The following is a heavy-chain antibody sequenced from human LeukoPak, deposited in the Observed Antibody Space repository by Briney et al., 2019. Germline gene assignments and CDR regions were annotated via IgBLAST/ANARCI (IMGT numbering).Heavy chain of an antibody. D-gene: IGHD3-10*01. CDR1: GGSISSSSYY. CDR2: IYYSGST. V-gene: IGHV4-61*05. CDR3: ARIGDVNGDYGSHD. Sequence: SETLSLTCTVSGGSISSSSYYWGWIRQPPGKGLEWIGYIYYSGSTNYNPSLNGRVTISVDTSKNQFSLNLNSVTAADTALYFCARIGDVNGDYGSHDWGQGTLVAVSS. J-gene: IGHJ4*02.